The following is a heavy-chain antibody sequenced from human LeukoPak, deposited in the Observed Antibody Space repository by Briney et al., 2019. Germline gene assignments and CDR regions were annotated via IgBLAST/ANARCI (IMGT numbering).Heavy chain of an antibody. V-gene: IGHV3-21*01. CDR2: ISISSNYI. Sequence: PGGSLRLSCAASRFTFSSYALNWVRQAPGKGLEWVSCISISSNYIYYPDSVKGRFTISRDNAKNSLYLQMNSLRAEDTAVYYCARDGGGGLDYWGQGTLVTVSS. CDR3: ARDGGGGLDY. D-gene: IGHD2-15*01. CDR1: RFTFSSYA. J-gene: IGHJ4*02.